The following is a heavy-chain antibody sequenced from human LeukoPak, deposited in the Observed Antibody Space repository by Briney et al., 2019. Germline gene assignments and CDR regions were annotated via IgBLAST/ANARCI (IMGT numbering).Heavy chain of an antibody. J-gene: IGHJ5*02. D-gene: IGHD3-3*01. CDR2: INHSGST. Sequence: ASETLSLTCAVYGGSFSGYYWSWLRQPPGKGLEWIGEINHSGSTNYNPSLKSRVTISVDTSKNQFSLKLSSVTAADTAVYYCARVPYYDFWSGYYYWFDPWGQGTLVTVSS. CDR3: ARVPYYDFWSGYYYWFDP. CDR1: GGSFSGYY. V-gene: IGHV4-34*01.